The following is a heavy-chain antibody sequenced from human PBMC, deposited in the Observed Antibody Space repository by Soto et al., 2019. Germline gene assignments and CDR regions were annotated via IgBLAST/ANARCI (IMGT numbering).Heavy chain of an antibody. CDR3: ARDRPDYYDSSNWFDP. CDR2: IKQDGSEK. V-gene: IGHV3-7*05. D-gene: IGHD3-22*01. J-gene: IGHJ5*02. CDR1: GFTFSSYW. Sequence: PVGSLRLSCAASGFTFSSYWMSWVRQAPGKGLEWVANIKQDGSEKYYVDSVKGRFTISRDNAKNSLYLQMNSLRAEDTAVYYCARDRPDYYDSSNWFDPWGQGTLVTVSS.